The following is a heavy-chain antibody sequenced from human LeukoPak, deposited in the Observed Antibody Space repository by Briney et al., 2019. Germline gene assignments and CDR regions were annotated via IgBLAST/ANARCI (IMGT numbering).Heavy chain of an antibody. D-gene: IGHD3-10*01. J-gene: IGHJ4*02. Sequence: GGSLRLSCAASGFTFSSYWMGWVRQAPGKGLEWVANIKQDGSEKYYVDSVKGRFTISRDNAKNSLYLQMNSLRAEDTAVYYCARGPSYGPYYFDYWGQGTLVTVSS. CDR3: ARGPSYGPYYFDY. CDR1: GFTFSSYW. CDR2: IKQDGSEK. V-gene: IGHV3-7*03.